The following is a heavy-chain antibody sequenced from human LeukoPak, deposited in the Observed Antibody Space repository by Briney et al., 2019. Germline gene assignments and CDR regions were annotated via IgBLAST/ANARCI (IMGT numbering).Heavy chain of an antibody. CDR3: ARGPSNYYDSSGYSFDY. D-gene: IGHD3-22*01. CDR2: INPNSGGT. V-gene: IGHV1-2*02. Sequence: GASVKVSCKASGYTFTGYYMHWVRQAPGQGLEWMGWINPNSGGTNYAQKFQGRVTMTRDTSISTAYMELSRLRSDDTAVYYCARGPSNYYDSSGYSFDYWGQGTLVTVSS. CDR1: GYTFTGYY. J-gene: IGHJ4*02.